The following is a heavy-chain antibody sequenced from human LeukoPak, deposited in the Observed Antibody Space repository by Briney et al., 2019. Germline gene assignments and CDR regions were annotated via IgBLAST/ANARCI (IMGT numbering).Heavy chain of an antibody. CDR2: ISGNGVST. V-gene: IGHV3-64*04. Sequence: GGSLRLSCSASGFTFSMSAMHWVRQAPGKGLQYVSVISGNGVSTSYADSVKGRFTISRDNSKNTLYLQMNTLRAEDTAVYYCARGRGYGAYDWNDYWGQGTLVTVSS. CDR3: ARGRGYGAYDWNDY. J-gene: IGHJ4*02. D-gene: IGHD5-12*01. CDR1: GFTFSMSA.